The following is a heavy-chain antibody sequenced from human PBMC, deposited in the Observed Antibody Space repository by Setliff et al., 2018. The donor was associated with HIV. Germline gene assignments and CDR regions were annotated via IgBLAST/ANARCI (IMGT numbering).Heavy chain of an antibody. V-gene: IGHV4-4*02. CDR1: GVSISSSNW. Sequence: SETLSLTCAVSGVSISSSNWWSWVRQSPGKGLEWIAEIHQSGTTDFNPSLKSRVTISGDTSKNQFSLKLSSVTAADTAVYYCARNRKVQLERPSVTYDAFDIWGQGTMVTVSS. CDR3: ARNRKVQLERPSVTYDAFDI. J-gene: IGHJ3*02. CDR2: IHQSGTT. D-gene: IGHD1-1*01.